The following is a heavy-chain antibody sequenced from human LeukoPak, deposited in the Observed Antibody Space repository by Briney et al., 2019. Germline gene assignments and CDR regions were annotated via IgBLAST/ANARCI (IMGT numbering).Heavy chain of an antibody. CDR2: ISYDEDNK. CDR1: GFTFSSYA. Sequence: GGSLRLSCAASGFTFSSYAMHWVRQAPGKGLQWVAAISYDEDNKYYAESVRGRLTISRDNSNNTLNLQMNSLKTEDTAMYFCASEQTYYYSMDVWGQGTTVTVSS. CDR3: ASEQTYYYSMDV. V-gene: IGHV3-30-3*01. J-gene: IGHJ6*02.